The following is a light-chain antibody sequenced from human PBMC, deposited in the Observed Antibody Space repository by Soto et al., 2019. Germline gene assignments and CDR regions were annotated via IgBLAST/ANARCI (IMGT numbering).Light chain of an antibody. Sequence: DIQLPQYPSSLSSSVGDKVTITCRASQSIRSYLNWVQQKPGKAPKLLIYDASSLQTGVTSRFSGSGSGTDFSLTISSLQPEDFATYYCQQSYSTPPWTFGQGTKVEIK. J-gene: IGKJ1*01. CDR2: DAS. V-gene: IGKV1-39*01. CDR1: QSIRSY. CDR3: QQSYSTPPWT.